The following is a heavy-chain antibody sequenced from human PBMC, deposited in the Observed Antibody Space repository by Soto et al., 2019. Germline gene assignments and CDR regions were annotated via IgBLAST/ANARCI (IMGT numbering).Heavy chain of an antibody. CDR1: GFTFSNFE. CDR2: ISGGGSTT. Sequence: EVPLVESGGGLVQPGGSLRLSCAASGFTFSNFEMKWVRQAPGKGLEWISYISGGGSTTYYADSVKGRFTISRDNAKNSLYLQMNSLRAEDTAIYYCARVPSVGCGSGCHTGWGQGTLVTVSS. CDR3: ARVPSVGCGSGCHTG. V-gene: IGHV3-48*03. J-gene: IGHJ4*02. D-gene: IGHD6-19*01.